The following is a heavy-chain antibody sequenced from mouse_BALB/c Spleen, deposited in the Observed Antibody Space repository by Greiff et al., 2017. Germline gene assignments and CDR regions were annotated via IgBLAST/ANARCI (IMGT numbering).Heavy chain of an antibody. V-gene: IGHV5-17*02. Sequence: EVHLVESGGGLVQPGGSRKLSCAASGFTFSSFGMHWVRQAPEKGLEWVAYISSGSSTIYYADTVKGRFTISRDNPKNTLFLQMTSLRSEDTAMYYCARSSYYGSSWFAYWGQGTLVTVSA. J-gene: IGHJ3*01. CDR3: ARSSYYGSSWFAY. D-gene: IGHD1-1*01. CDR1: GFTFSSFG. CDR2: ISSGSSTI.